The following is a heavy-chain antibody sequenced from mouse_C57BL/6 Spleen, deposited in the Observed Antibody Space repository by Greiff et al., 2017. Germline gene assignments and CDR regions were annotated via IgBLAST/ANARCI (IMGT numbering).Heavy chain of an antibody. V-gene: IGHV1-81*01. CDR1: GYTFPSYG. CDR3: ASVETGTRFAY. Sequence: QVQLQQSGAELARPGASVKLSCKASGYTFPSYGISWVKQRTGQGLEWIGEIYPRSGNTYYNEKFEGKATLTADKSSGTAYMELRSLTSEDAAVYLCASVETGTRFAYWGQGTLVTVSA. CDR2: IYPRSGNT. D-gene: IGHD4-1*01. J-gene: IGHJ3*01.